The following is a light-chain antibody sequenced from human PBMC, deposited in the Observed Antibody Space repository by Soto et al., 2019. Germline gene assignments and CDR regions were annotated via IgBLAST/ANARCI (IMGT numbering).Light chain of an antibody. Sequence: EIVLTQSPGTLSLSPGERATLSCRASQSVSSRFLAWYQQKPGQAPQVLIYGASTRATGIPDRFSGSGSATDFTLTISRLEPEEFAVYYCQQYESSRTFGQGTKVEMK. CDR3: QQYESSRT. CDR2: GAS. V-gene: IGKV3-20*01. CDR1: QSVSSRF. J-gene: IGKJ1*01.